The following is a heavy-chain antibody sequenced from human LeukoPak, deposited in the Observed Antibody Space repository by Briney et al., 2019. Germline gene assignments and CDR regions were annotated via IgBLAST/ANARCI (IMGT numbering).Heavy chain of an antibody. D-gene: IGHD3-3*02. CDR3: ARGHFWSGYTYQDYFYYMDV. V-gene: IGHV3-64*01. Sequence: GGSLRLSCAASGFSFSKFAMRWVRQAPGRGLESVSGISYNGDGTYYANSVKGRFTISRDNSKKTLYLQVGSLRVEDMGVYYCARGHFWSGYTYQDYFYYMDVWGKGTAVTVSS. CDR1: GFSFSKFA. J-gene: IGHJ6*03. CDR2: ISYNGDGT.